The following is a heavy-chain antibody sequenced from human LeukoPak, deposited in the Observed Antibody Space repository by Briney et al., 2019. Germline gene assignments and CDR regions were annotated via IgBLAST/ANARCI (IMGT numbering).Heavy chain of an antibody. D-gene: IGHD2-21*02. Sequence: ASVKVSCKTSGYTFNNYGINWVRQAPGQGLEWVGWISGYNGNTNYAQKFQGKITMTRDTPSSTGYMELRSLTSDDTAVFYCARYGGGDTWYAHFGMDAWGRGTTVTVSS. CDR3: ARYGGGDTWYAHFGMDA. CDR1: GYTFNNYG. V-gene: IGHV1-18*01. J-gene: IGHJ6*02. CDR2: ISGYNGNT.